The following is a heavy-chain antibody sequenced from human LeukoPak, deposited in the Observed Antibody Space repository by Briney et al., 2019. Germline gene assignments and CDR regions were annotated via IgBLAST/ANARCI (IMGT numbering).Heavy chain of an antibody. J-gene: IGHJ4*02. D-gene: IGHD3-10*01. CDR1: GYTFTRYA. CDR2: INTNTGNP. Sequence: ASVKVSCKASGYTFTRYAMNWVRQAPGQGLEWMGWINTNTGNPTYAQGFTGRCVFSLDTAVSTAYLQISSLKAEDTAVYYCARSDYYGSGSYSTYWGQGTLVTVSS. V-gene: IGHV7-4-1*02. CDR3: ARSDYYGSGSYSTY.